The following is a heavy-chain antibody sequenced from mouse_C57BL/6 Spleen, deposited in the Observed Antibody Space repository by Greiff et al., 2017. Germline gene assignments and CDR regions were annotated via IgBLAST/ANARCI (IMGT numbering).Heavy chain of an antibody. V-gene: IGHV1-82*01. D-gene: IGHD2-1*01. CDR3: ARSGGNYPWFAY. CDR1: GYAFSSSW. J-gene: IGHJ3*01. Sequence: VKLVESGPELVKPGASVKISCKASGYAFSSSWMNWVKQRPGKGLEWIGRIYPGDGDTNYNGKFKGKATLTADKSSSTAYMQLSSLTSEDSAVYFCARSGGNYPWFAYWGQGTLVTVSA. CDR2: IYPGDGDT.